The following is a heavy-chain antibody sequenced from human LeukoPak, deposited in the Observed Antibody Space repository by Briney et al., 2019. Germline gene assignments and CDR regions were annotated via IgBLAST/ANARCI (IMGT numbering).Heavy chain of an antibody. CDR3: ASRKLGNDY. Sequence: SETLSLTCTVSGGSIRSSSYYWGWIRQPPGKGLEWIGSIYYSGSTYYNPSLKSRVTISVDTSKKQFSLKLTSVTAADTAVYYCASRKLGNDYWGQGTLVTVSS. CDR2: IYYSGST. J-gene: IGHJ4*02. D-gene: IGHD7-27*01. CDR1: GGSIRSSSYY. V-gene: IGHV4-39*01.